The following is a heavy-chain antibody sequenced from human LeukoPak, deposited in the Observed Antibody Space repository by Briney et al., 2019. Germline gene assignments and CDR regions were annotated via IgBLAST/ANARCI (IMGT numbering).Heavy chain of an antibody. Sequence: GASVKVSCKASGYTLTGYGISWVRQAPGQGLEGMGWISAYNGNTNYAQKFQGRVTMTTETSTRTAYMELRSLRSDDAAVYYCARIDLAYGSGTYYSSYFEYWGQGTLVTVSS. D-gene: IGHD3-10*01. CDR2: ISAYNGNT. CDR1: GYTLTGYG. V-gene: IGHV1-18*01. J-gene: IGHJ4*02. CDR3: ARIDLAYGSGTYYSSYFEY.